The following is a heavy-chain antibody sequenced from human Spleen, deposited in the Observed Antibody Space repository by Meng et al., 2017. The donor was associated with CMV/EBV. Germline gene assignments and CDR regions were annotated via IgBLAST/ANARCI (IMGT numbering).Heavy chain of an antibody. CDR3: AKDRPYFDTSGYWGFVS. Sequence: GGSLRLSCAASGFTFSSYSMNWVRQAPGKGLEWVSIISFDGTNTYSADSVKGRFTISRDNSKNTLYLQMTSLRPEDTAVYYCAKDRPYFDTSGYWGFVSWGQGTLVTVSS. V-gene: IGHV3-30*18. D-gene: IGHD3-22*01. CDR1: GFTFSSYS. J-gene: IGHJ4*02. CDR2: ISFDGTNT.